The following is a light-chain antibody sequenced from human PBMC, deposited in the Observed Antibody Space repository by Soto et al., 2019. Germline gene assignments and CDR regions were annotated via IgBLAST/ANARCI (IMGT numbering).Light chain of an antibody. CDR1: QSVSSSY. CDR2: AAS. Sequence: DIVLTQSPGTLSLSPGEGATLSCRASQSVSSSYLAWYQQKPGQAPRLLIFAASSRATGIPDRFSGSGSGTDFTHTISRLEPEDFAVYYCQQYGSSPYTFGQGTKLEIK. CDR3: QQYGSSPYT. J-gene: IGKJ2*01. V-gene: IGKV3-20*01.